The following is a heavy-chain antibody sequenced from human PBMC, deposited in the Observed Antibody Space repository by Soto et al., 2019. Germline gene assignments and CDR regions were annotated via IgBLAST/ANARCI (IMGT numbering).Heavy chain of an antibody. CDR3: ARDYSSARRYFDY. CDR2: ISSSGSTI. D-gene: IGHD6-19*01. Sequence: PGGSLRLSCAASGFSFSSFGMNGVRQAPGRGLEWVSYISSSGSTIYYADSVKGRFTISRDNAKNSLYLQMNSLRDEDTAVYYCARDYSSARRYFDYWGQGTLVAVSS. CDR1: GFSFSSFG. V-gene: IGHV3-48*02. J-gene: IGHJ4*02.